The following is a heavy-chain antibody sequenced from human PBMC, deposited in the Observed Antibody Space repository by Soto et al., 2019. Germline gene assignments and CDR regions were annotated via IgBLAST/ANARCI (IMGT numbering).Heavy chain of an antibody. V-gene: IGHV3-53*01. CDR2: IYSVGST. Sequence: GSLRLSCAASGFTVSSNYMSWVRQAPGKGLEWVSVIYSVGSTYYADSVKGRFTISRDNSKNTLYLQMNSLRAEATAVYYCARTYYGDYTLDYWGQGTLVTVSS. J-gene: IGHJ4*02. D-gene: IGHD4-17*01. CDR3: ARTYYGDYTLDY. CDR1: GFTVSSNY.